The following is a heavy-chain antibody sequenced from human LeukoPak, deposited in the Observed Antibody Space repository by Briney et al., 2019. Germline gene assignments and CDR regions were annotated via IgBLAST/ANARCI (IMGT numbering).Heavy chain of an antibody. CDR3: AREAHSSWSEYFQH. V-gene: IGHV3-30*19. D-gene: IGHD6-13*01. Sequence: RPGGSLRLSCAASGFTFSSYVMHWVRQAPGKGLEWVAVIWSDGSNKYYADSVKGRFTISRDNSNNTLYLQMNSLTTEDTAVYYCAREAHSSWSEYFQHWGQGTLVTVSS. J-gene: IGHJ1*01. CDR2: IWSDGSNK. CDR1: GFTFSSYV.